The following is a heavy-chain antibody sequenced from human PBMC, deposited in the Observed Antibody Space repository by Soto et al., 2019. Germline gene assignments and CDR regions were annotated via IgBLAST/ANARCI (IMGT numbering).Heavy chain of an antibody. CDR2: IIPIFGTA. CDR3: ARADYYRGLFDP. Sequence: SVKVSCKASGGTFSSYAISCVRQAPGQGLEWMGGIIPIFGTANYAQKFQGRVTITADESTSTAYMELSSLRSEDTAVYYCARADYYRGLFDPWGQGTLVTVSS. D-gene: IGHD3-22*01. J-gene: IGHJ5*02. V-gene: IGHV1-69*13. CDR1: GGTFSSYA.